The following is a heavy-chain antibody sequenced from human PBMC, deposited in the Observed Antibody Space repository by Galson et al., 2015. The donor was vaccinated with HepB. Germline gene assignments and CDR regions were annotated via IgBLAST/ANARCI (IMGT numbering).Heavy chain of an antibody. V-gene: IGHV3-48*01. CDR2: ISAGSTTV. J-gene: IGHJ6*02. CDR3: ARNPASYDYFNMDV. CDR1: GVTIPSYS. Sequence: SLRLSCAASGVTIPSYSMNWVRKAPGEGLEWLAYISAGSTTVYYAASVRGRFTISRDNAKNFLYLHMNSLRGEDTAVYYCARNPASYDYFNMDVWGHGTTVTVSS.